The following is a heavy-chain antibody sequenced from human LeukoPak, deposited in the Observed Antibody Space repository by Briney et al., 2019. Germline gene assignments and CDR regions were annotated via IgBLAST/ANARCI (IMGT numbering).Heavy chain of an antibody. CDR3: ARLGRTPRPDYYYYMDV. V-gene: IGHV1-8*02. Sequence: ASVKVSCKASGYTFTSYGINWVRQATGQGLEWMGWMNPNSGNTGYAQKFQGRVTMTRNTSISTAYMELSSLRSEDTAVYYCARLGRTPRPDYYYYMDVWGKGTTVTVSS. J-gene: IGHJ6*03. CDR1: GYTFTSYG. CDR2: MNPNSGNT.